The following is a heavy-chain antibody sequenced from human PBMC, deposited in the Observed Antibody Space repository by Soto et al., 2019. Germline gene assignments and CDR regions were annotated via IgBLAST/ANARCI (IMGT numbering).Heavy chain of an antibody. CDR3: ARARGYSYGYRYYFDY. Sequence: QVQLVQSGAEVKKPGSSVKVSCKASGGTFSSYAISWVRQAPGQGLEWMGGIIPIFGTANYAQKFQGRVTITADESTSTAYMELSSLRSEDMAVYYCARARGYSYGYRYYFDYWGQGTLVTVSS. CDR1: GGTFSSYA. D-gene: IGHD5-18*01. V-gene: IGHV1-69*01. J-gene: IGHJ4*02. CDR2: IIPIFGTA.